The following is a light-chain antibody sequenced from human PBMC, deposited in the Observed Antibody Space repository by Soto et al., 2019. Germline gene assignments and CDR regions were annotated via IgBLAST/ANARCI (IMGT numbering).Light chain of an antibody. J-gene: IGLJ2*01. Sequence: QSALTQPPSASGSPGQSVTISCTGTSSDVGGYNYVSWYQQHPGKAPKLMIYEVSKRPSGVPDRFSGYKSGTTASLTVSGLQAEDEADYFGSSFAGSDTVSFGGRTKRTV. CDR2: EVS. CDR3: SSFAGSDTVS. CDR1: SSDVGGYNY. V-gene: IGLV2-8*01.